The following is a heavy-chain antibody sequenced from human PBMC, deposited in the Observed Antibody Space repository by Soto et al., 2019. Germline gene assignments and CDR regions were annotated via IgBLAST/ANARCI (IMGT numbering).Heavy chain of an antibody. CDR2: IDTGGSGT. CDR3: TTVFDF. J-gene: IGHJ4*02. V-gene: IGHV3-74*01. CDR1: GVSLANYW. Sequence: EVQLVEFGGGLVQPGGSLRLSCEASGVSLANYWMHWVRQDPGKGLVWVSRIDTGGSGTSYADSVRGRFTISRDIAKNTVYLQMNNLRADDTAVYYCTTVFDFWGQGTLVTVSS.